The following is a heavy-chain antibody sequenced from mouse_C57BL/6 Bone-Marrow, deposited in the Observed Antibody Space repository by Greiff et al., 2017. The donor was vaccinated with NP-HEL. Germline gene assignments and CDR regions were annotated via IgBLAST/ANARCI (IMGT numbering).Heavy chain of an antibody. D-gene: IGHD2-1*01. Sequence: VQLQQSGAELAKPGASVKLSCKASGYTFTSYWMHWVKQRPGQGLEWIGYINPSSGYTKYNQKFKDKAALTADKFASTAYMQRSSLTYEDSAVYDCARLGRNYWFAYWGQGKRVTVSA. J-gene: IGHJ3*01. CDR1: GYTFTSYW. CDR3: ARLGRNYWFAY. V-gene: IGHV1-7*01. CDR2: INPSSGYT.